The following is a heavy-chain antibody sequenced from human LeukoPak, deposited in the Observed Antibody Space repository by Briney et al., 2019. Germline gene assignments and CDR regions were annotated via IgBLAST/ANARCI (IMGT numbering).Heavy chain of an antibody. CDR2: IYSGGST. V-gene: IGHV3-53*01. D-gene: IGHD3-3*01. Sequence: PGGSLRLSCAASGFTVSSNYMSWVRQAPGKGLEWVSVIYSGGSTYYADSVKGRFTISRDISKNTLYLQMNSLRAEDTAVYYCARGKSFWSGLYYFDYWGQGNLVTVSS. J-gene: IGHJ4*02. CDR1: GFTVSSNY. CDR3: ARGKSFWSGLYYFDY.